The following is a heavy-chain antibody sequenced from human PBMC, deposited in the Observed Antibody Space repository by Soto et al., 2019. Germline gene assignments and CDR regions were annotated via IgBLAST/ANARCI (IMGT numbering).Heavy chain of an antibody. CDR1: GGTFSSYT. Sequence: ASVKVSCKASGGTFSSYTISWVRQAPGQGIEWMGRIIPILGIANYAQKFQGRDTITADKSTSTAYMELSSLRSEDTAVYYCARDWVYCSSTSCYVDYWGQGTLVTVSS. V-gene: IGHV1-69*04. D-gene: IGHD2-2*01. CDR3: ARDWVYCSSTSCYVDY. CDR2: IIPILGIA. J-gene: IGHJ4*02.